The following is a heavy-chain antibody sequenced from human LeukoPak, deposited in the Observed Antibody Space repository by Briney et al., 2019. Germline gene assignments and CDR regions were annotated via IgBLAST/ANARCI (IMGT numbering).Heavy chain of an antibody. CDR2: IHLRGIT. J-gene: IGHJ6*03. V-gene: IGHV4-4*02. Sequence: SGTLSLTCAVSGGSISGYEWWSWVRQPPGKGLEWIGEIHLRGITNYNPSLKSRVTMSIDKSKNQFSLTLSSVTAADTAVYYCARLPSRYYGSGSYPYYYMDVWGKGTTVTVSS. CDR1: GGSISGYEW. D-gene: IGHD3-10*01. CDR3: ARLPSRYYGSGSYPYYYMDV.